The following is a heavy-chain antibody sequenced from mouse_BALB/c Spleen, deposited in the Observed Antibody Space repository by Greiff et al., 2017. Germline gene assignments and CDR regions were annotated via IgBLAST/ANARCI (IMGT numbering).Heavy chain of an antibody. CDR2: ISYSGST. CDR1: GYSITSDYA. Sequence: EVQLQESGPGLVKPSQSLSLTCTVTGYSITSDYAWNWIRQFPGNKLEWMGYISYSGSTSYNPSLKSRISITRDTSKNQFFLQLNSVTTEDTATYYCARGWYAMDYWGQGTSVTVSS. V-gene: IGHV3-2*02. D-gene: IGHD2-3*01. J-gene: IGHJ4*01. CDR3: ARGWYAMDY.